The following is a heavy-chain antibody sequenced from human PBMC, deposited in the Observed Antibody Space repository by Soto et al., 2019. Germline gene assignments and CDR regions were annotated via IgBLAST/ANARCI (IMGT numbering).Heavy chain of an antibody. CDR2: TYYRSKWYN. V-gene: IGHV6-1*01. CDR3: ARDKVDSSSHNTHPFDY. CDR1: GDSVSNNSAA. J-gene: IGHJ4*02. Sequence: SQTLSLTCAISGDSVSNNSAAWNWIRQSPSRGLEWLGRTYYRSKWYNDYAVSVKSRITINPDTSKNQFSLQLNSVTPEDTAVYYCARDKVDSSSHNTHPFDYWGQGTLVTVSS. D-gene: IGHD6-6*01.